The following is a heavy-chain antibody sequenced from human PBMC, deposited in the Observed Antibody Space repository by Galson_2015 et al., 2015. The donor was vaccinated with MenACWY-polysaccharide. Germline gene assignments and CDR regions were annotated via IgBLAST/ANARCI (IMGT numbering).Heavy chain of an antibody. V-gene: IGHV3-23*01. Sequence: SLRLSCAASGFTFSSYAMSWVRQAPGKGLEWVSAISGSGGSTYYADSVKGRFTISRDNSKNTLYLQMNSLRAEDTAVYYCATTAYGDYAEYLQHWGQGTLVTVPS. D-gene: IGHD4-17*01. CDR3: ATTAYGDYAEYLQH. J-gene: IGHJ1*01. CDR1: GFTFSSYA. CDR2: ISGSGGST.